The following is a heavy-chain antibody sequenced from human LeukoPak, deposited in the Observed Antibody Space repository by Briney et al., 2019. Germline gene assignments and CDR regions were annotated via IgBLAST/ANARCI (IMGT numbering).Heavy chain of an antibody. CDR2: ISGSGGST. D-gene: IGHD2-2*01. CDR1: GFTFSSYA. CDR3: ANFRRQLPRAEYFQH. J-gene: IGHJ1*01. V-gene: IGHV3-23*01. Sequence: GGSLRISCAASGFTFSSYAMSWVRQAPGKGLEWVSAISGSGGSTYYADSVKGRFTISRDNSKNTLYLQMNSLRAEDTAVYYCANFRRQLPRAEYFQHWGQGTLVTVSS.